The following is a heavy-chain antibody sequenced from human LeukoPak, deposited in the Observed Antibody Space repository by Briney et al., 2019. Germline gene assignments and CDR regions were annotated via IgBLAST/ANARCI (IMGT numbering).Heavy chain of an antibody. V-gene: IGHV4-39*07. CDR2: IYYSGST. D-gene: IGHD3-22*01. CDR1: GGSISSSSYY. Sequence: SETLSLTCTVSGGSISSSSYYWGWIRQPPGKGLEWIGSIYYSGSTNYNPSLKSRVTISVDTSKNQFSLKLSSVTAADTAVYYCARGTYYYDSSGYYLTGYYYYGMDVWGQGTTVTVSS. CDR3: ARGTYYYDSSGYYLTGYYYYGMDV. J-gene: IGHJ6*02.